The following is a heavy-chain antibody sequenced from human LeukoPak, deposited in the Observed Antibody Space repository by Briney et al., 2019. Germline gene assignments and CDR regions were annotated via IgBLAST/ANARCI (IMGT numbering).Heavy chain of an antibody. V-gene: IGHV3-23*01. CDR3: AKGSFTSWFRELMSPDY. Sequence: GGSLRLSCAASGFTFTSYAMSWVRQAPGKGLEWVSAISGSGGSTYYADSVKGRFTISRDNSKNTLYLQMNSLRAEDTAVYYCAKGSFTSWFRELMSPDYWGQGTLVTVSS. CDR1: GFTFTSYA. CDR2: ISGSGGST. J-gene: IGHJ4*02. D-gene: IGHD3-10*01.